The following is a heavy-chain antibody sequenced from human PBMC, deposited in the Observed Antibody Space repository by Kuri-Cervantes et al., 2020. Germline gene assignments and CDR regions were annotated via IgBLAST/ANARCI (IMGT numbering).Heavy chain of an antibody. CDR1: GYTFTSYD. Sequence: ASVKVSCKASGYTFTSYDINWVRQATGQGLEWMGWMNPNSGNTGYAQKFQGRVTMTRNTSISTAYMELSSLRAEDTAVYYCARGAFLPRGVIGYWGQGTLVTVSS. D-gene: IGHD3-10*01. V-gene: IGHV1-8*01. J-gene: IGHJ4*02. CDR3: ARGAFLPRGVIGY. CDR2: MNPNSGNT.